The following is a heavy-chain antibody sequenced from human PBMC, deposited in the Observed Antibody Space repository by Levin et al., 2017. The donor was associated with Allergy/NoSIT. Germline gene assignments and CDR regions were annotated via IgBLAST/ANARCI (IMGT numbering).Heavy chain of an antibody. D-gene: IGHD6-13*01. J-gene: IGHJ4*02. CDR3: ARAISSWFRD. V-gene: IGHV3-30-3*01. CDR1: GFTFSSYA. CDR2: ISYDGSNK. Sequence: GESLKISCAASGFTFSSYAMHWVRQAPGKGLEWVAVISYDGSNKYYADSVKGRFTISRDNSKNTLYLQMNSLRAEDTAVYYCARAISSWFRDWGQGTLVTVSS.